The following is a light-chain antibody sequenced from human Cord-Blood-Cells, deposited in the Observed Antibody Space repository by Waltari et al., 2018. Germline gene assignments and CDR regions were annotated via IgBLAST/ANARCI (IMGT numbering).Light chain of an antibody. V-gene: IGKV4-1*01. Sequence: DIVMTQSPDSLAVSLGERATINCKSSLSVLYSSNNKNYLAWYHQKPGQPPKLLIYWASTRESGVPDRFSGSGSGTDFTLTISRLQAEDVAVYYCQQYYSTPRTFGQGTKVEIK. J-gene: IGKJ1*01. CDR3: QQYYSTPRT. CDR1: LSVLYSSNNKNY. CDR2: WAS.